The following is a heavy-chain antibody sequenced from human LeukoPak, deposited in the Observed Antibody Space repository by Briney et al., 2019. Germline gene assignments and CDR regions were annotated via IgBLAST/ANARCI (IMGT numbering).Heavy chain of an antibody. CDR3: ASTTIFGVVMPYYYYYYMDV. D-gene: IGHD3-3*01. CDR1: GFTFSSYW. J-gene: IGHJ6*03. CDR2: INGEGSST. Sequence: GGSLRLSCAASGFTFSSYWMHWVRQAPGKGLGWVSRINGEGSSTSYADSVKGRFTISRDNAKNTLYLQMNSLRAEDTAVYYCASTTIFGVVMPYYYYYYMDVWGKGTTVTVSS. V-gene: IGHV3-74*01.